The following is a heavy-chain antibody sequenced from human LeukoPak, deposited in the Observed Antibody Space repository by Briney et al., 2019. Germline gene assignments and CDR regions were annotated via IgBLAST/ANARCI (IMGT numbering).Heavy chain of an antibody. V-gene: IGHV4-34*01. J-gene: IGHJ4*02. CDR1: GVSFSGYY. CDR3: ARGRGDYIWGSYRYYVSYYFDY. CDR2: LNHSGSP. D-gene: IGHD3-16*02. Sequence: PSETLSLTYAVYGVSFSGYYWSWIRQPPGKGLEWIGELNHSGSPNYNPSLKRRLTISVDTSKNQFSLKLSSVTAADAAVYYCARGRGDYIWGSYRYYVSYYFDYWGQGTLVTVSS.